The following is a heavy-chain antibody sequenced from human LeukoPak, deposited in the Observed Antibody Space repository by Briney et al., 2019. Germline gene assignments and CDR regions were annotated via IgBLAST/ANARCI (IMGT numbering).Heavy chain of an antibody. Sequence: SETLSLTCTVSGGSISSYYWSWIRQPPGKGLEWIGYIYYSGSTNYNPSLKRRVTISVDTSKNQFSLKLSSVTAADTAVYYCARTSYDFWSGYYLPVYMDVWGKGTTVTVSS. D-gene: IGHD3-3*01. J-gene: IGHJ6*03. CDR2: IYYSGST. V-gene: IGHV4-59*01. CDR1: GGSISSYY. CDR3: ARTSYDFWSGYYLPVYMDV.